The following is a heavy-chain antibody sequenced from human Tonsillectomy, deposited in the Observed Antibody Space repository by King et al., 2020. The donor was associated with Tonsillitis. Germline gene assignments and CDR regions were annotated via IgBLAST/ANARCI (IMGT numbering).Heavy chain of an antibody. CDR2: INPSGTNT. V-gene: IGHV3-11*06. CDR1: GFTFSDYY. CDR3: GREYWGAFDI. J-gene: IGHJ3*02. Sequence: VQLVQSGGGLVKPGGSLRLSCAASGFTFSDYYMSWIRQAPGKGLEWISFINPSGTNTNYVDSVRGRFTISRYNAKNSMFLQMNSLRAEDTGVYYCGREYWGAFDIWGQGTMVTVSS. D-gene: IGHD2-8*02.